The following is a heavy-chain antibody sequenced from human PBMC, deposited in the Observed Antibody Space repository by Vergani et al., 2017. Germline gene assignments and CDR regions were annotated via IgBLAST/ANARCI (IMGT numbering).Heavy chain of an antibody. D-gene: IGHD2-15*01. CDR3: ARHLAYCHGGSCAL. CDR1: GFTFSRSG. V-gene: IGHV3-30*02. CDR2: VLFDGSNE. J-gene: IGHJ4*02. Sequence: QVQLVQSGGGVVQPGGSLRLSCVASGFTFSRSGMQWVRQAPGKGLEWVAYVLFDGSNEYYADSVKGRFIVSRDNSNDALYLQMNSLRTDDTAVYYCARHLAYCHGGSCALWGQGSVVTVSS.